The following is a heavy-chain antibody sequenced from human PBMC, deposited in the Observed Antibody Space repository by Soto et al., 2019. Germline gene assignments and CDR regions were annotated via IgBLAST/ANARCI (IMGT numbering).Heavy chain of an antibody. CDR3: AHHPYYGLGSYSFDY. J-gene: IGHJ4*02. V-gene: IGHV2-5*02. D-gene: IGHD3-10*01. CDR1: GFSLTTSGVG. Sequence: QITLKESGPTLVRPTQTLTLTCTFSGFSLTTSGVGVGWIRQPPGKALEWLAVIYWDDDKRYSSSLKSRLTITEDTSKNQVRLTMTNMDPVDTATYYGAHHPYYGLGSYSFDYWGQGTLVTVSS. CDR2: IYWDDDK.